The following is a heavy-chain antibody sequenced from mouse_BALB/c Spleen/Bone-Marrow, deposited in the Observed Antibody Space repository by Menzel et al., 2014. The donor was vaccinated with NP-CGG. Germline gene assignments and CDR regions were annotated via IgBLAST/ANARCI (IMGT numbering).Heavy chain of an antibody. CDR3: ANCYYGSSLFAY. V-gene: IGHV14-3*02. J-gene: IGHJ3*01. D-gene: IGHD1-1*01. Sequence: EVKLMESGAELVKPGASVKLSCTASGFNIKDTYMHWVKQRPEQGLEWIGRIDPANGNTKYDPKFQGKATITADTSSNTAYLQLSSLTSEDTAVYYCANCYYGSSLFAYWGQGTLVTVSA. CDR1: GFNIKDTY. CDR2: IDPANGNT.